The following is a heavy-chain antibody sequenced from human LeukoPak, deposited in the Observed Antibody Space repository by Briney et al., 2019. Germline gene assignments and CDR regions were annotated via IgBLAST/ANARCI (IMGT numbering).Heavy chain of an antibody. CDR3: TKADCYGSGSYYSFYRDV. Sequence: GGSLRLSCAASRFTFSRYAMSCVRHAPGKGLEWVSAISGIGGSTYYADSAKGRFTHSRDNSKNTLYMQMNSLRAQDTAVCFCTKADCYGSGSYYSFYRDVGGKGTGVSVSS. J-gene: IGHJ6*03. D-gene: IGHD3-10*01. V-gene: IGHV3-23*01. CDR2: ISGIGGST. CDR1: RFTFSRYA.